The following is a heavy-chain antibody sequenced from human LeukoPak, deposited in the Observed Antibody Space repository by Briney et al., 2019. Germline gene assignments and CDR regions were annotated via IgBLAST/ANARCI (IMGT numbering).Heavy chain of an antibody. Sequence: SETLSLTCTVSGGSISSYYWSWIRQPPGKGLEWIGYIYYSGTTHYNPSLESRVTISVDTSKNQFSLNLSSVTAADTAVYYCGGHSDILTGYPSAPFDPWGQGTLVTVSS. V-gene: IGHV4-59*08. D-gene: IGHD3-9*01. CDR1: GGSISSYY. CDR3: GGHSDILTGYPSAPFDP. J-gene: IGHJ5*02. CDR2: IYYSGTT.